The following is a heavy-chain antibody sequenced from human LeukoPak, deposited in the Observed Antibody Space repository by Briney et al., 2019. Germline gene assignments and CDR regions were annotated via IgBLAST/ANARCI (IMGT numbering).Heavy chain of an antibody. Sequence: GASVKVSCKASGYTFTRSAMNWVRQAPGQGLEWMGWISAYNGNTNYAQNLQGRVTMTTDTSTSTAYMELRSLRSDDTAVYYCARAFNYDNSGYYFWIDPWGQGTLVTVSS. CDR2: ISAYNGNT. V-gene: IGHV1-18*01. D-gene: IGHD3-22*01. J-gene: IGHJ5*02. CDR1: GYTFTRSA. CDR3: ARAFNYDNSGYYFWIDP.